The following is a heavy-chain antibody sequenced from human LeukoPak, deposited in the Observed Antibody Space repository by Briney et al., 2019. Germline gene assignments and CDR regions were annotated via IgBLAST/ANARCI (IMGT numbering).Heavy chain of an antibody. CDR2: IWYDGSNK. V-gene: IGHV3-33*01. CDR3: VRDGGVSGYDLLDY. CDR1: GFTFSSYG. J-gene: IGHJ4*02. D-gene: IGHD5-12*01. Sequence: GGSLRLSCAASGFTFSSYGMHWVRQAPGKGLEWVAVIWYDGSNKYYADSVKGRFTISRDNSNNTLYLQMNSLRAEDTAVYYCVRDGGVSGYDLLDYWGQGTLVTVSS.